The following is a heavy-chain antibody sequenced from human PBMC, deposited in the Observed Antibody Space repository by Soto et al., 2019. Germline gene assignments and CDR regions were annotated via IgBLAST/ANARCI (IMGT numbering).Heavy chain of an antibody. D-gene: IGHD6-13*01. CDR1: GFTFSSYA. J-gene: IGHJ3*02. V-gene: IGHV3-30-3*01. CDR2: TSYDGINK. Sequence: QVQLVESGGGVVQPGRSLRLSCAASGFTFSSYAMHWVRQAPGKGLEWVAVTSYDGINKYYADSVKGRLTISRDNSKNTLYLQMTSLRAEDTAVYYCATWGVVAAGKGEIWGQGTMVTVSS. CDR3: ATWGVVAAGKGEI.